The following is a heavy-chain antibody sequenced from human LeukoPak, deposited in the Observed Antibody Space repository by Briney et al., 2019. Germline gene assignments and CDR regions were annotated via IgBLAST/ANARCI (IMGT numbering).Heavy chain of an antibody. CDR3: ARDHTVDTAMAYFDY. CDR2: ISSSSSYI. V-gene: IGHV3-21*01. Sequence: GGSLRLSCAASGFTFSSYSMNWVRQAPGKGLEWVSSISSSSSYIYYADSVKGRFTISRDNAKNSLYLQMNSLRAEDTAVYYCARDHTVDTAMAYFDYWGQGTLVTVSS. D-gene: IGHD5-18*01. CDR1: GFTFSSYS. J-gene: IGHJ4*02.